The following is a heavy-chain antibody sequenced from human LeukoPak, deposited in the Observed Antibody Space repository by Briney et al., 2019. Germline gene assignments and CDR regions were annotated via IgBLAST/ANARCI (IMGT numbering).Heavy chain of an antibody. CDR3: ARRRIAEALTGFDF. CDR1: GYSFTSYW. V-gene: IGHV5-51*01. D-gene: IGHD6-19*01. Sequence: GESLKISCKGSGYSFTSYWIGWVRQMPGKGLEWMGIIYPGDSDTRYSPSFQGQVTISADKSISTVYLQWGGLKASDTAIYYCARRRIAEALTGFDFWGQGTLVTVSS. CDR2: IYPGDSDT. J-gene: IGHJ4*02.